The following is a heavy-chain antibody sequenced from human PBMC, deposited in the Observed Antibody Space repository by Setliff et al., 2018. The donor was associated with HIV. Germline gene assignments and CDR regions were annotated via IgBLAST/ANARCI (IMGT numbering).Heavy chain of an antibody. D-gene: IGHD5-12*01. J-gene: IGHJ4*02. CDR1: GGSISSNSYY. CDR2: IYHSGRT. CDR3: ARQGDGYNLYHVYYFDY. V-gene: IGHV4-39*01. Sequence: PSETLSLTCTVSGGSISSNSYYWGWIRQPPGKGLEWIGSIYHSGRTYYNPSLKSRVTISVDTSKNQFSLKLSSVTAADTAVYYCARQGDGYNLYHVYYFDYWGQGTLVTVSS.